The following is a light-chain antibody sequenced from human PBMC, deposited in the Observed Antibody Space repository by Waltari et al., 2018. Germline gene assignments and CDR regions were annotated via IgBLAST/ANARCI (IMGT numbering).Light chain of an antibody. Sequence: EIVLTQSPGLLSLSPGERATLSCRASQSVSSSYLAWFRQRPGQAPRLLIYGASSRATGIPDRFSGSGSGTDFTLVISRLEPEDFAVYYCRQYADSPLTFGQGTSLEIK. V-gene: IGKV3-20*01. J-gene: IGKJ2*01. CDR1: QSVSSSY. CDR3: RQYADSPLT. CDR2: GAS.